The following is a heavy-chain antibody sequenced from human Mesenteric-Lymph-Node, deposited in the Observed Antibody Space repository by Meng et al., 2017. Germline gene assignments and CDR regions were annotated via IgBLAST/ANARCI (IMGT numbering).Heavy chain of an antibody. V-gene: IGHV3-20*04. CDR3: ARASVGYSSSWYRWFDP. CDR1: GFTFDDYG. CDR2: INWNGGST. Sequence: GGSLRLSCAASGFTFDDYGMSWVRHAPGKGLEWVSGINWNGGSTGYADSVKGRFTISRDNAKNSLYLQMNSLRAEDTALYYCARASVGYSSSWYRWFDPWGQGTLVTVSS. D-gene: IGHD6-13*01. J-gene: IGHJ5*02.